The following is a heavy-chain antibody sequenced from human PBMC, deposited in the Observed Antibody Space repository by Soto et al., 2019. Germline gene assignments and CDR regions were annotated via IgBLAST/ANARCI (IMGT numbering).Heavy chain of an antibody. V-gene: IGHV4-4*07. D-gene: IGHD2-2*02. CDR1: GGSIRSYY. Sequence: SETWSLTCPVSGGSIRSYYWSWIRQPAGKGLELIGRIYTSGGTNYNPSLKSRVTMSVDTSKNQFSLKLSSVNAADTAVYYCARDVGYRYCSSTSCYTAREYKWFDPWGQGTLVTV. CDR2: IYTSGGT. CDR3: ARDVGYRYCSSTSCYTAREYKWFDP. J-gene: IGHJ5*02.